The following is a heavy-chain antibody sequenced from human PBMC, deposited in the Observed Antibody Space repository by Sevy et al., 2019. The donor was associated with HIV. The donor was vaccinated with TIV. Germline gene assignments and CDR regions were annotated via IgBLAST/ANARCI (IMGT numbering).Heavy chain of an antibody. CDR3: ARAYCSGGRCYALAY. CDR1: GYSFPNYI. J-gene: IGHJ4*02. D-gene: IGHD2-15*01. CDR2: ISPYNGNT. Sequence: ASVKVSCKASGYSFPNYIITWVRQAPGQGLEWMGWISPYNGNTNYAQKFQGRVTMTTDTSTNTAYMELGGLRSDDTAVYYCARAYCSGGRCYALAYWGQGTLVTVSS. V-gene: IGHV1-18*01.